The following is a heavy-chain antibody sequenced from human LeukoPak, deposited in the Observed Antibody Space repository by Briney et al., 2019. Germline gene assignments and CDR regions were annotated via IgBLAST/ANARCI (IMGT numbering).Heavy chain of an antibody. Sequence: PSETLSLTCTVSGGSISSYYWSWIRQPPGKGLEWIGYIYYSGSTNYNPSLKSRLTMSVDTSKNQFSLKVSSVTAADTAVYYCARHSYGDYYFDYWGQGTLVTVSS. J-gene: IGHJ4*02. CDR1: GGSISSYY. CDR2: IYYSGST. V-gene: IGHV4-59*08. CDR3: ARHSYGDYYFDY. D-gene: IGHD4-17*01.